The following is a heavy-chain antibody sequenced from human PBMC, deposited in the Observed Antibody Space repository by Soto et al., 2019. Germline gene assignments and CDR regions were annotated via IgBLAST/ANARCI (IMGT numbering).Heavy chain of an antibody. CDR3: AREEQLVGDYYYYYGMDV. CDR2: TYYRSKWYN. CDR1: GDSVSSNSAA. Sequence: PSQTLSLPCAISGDSVSSNSAAWNWIRPSPSRGLEWLGRTYYRSKWYNDYAVSVKSRITINPDTSKNQFSLQLNSVTPEDTAVYYCAREEQLVGDYYYYYGMDVWGQGTTVT. D-gene: IGHD6-6*01. V-gene: IGHV6-1*01. J-gene: IGHJ6*02.